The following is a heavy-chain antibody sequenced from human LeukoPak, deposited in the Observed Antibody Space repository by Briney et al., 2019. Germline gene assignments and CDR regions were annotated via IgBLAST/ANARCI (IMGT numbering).Heavy chain of an antibody. J-gene: IGHJ4*02. V-gene: IGHV4-39*07. CDR3: ARLLNYYVWGSYLPHKYFDY. CDR2: ISYTGST. Sequence: SETLSLTCTVSGGSISSSRYFWGWIRQPPGKGLEWIGSISYTGSTNYNPSLKSRVTISVDTPKNQFSLKLSSVTAADTAVYYCARLLNYYVWGSYLPHKYFDYWGQGTLVTVSS. CDR1: GGSISSSRYF. D-gene: IGHD3-16*02.